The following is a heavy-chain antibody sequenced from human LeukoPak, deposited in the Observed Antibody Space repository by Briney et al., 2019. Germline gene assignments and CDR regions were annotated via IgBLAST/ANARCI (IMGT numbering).Heavy chain of an antibody. CDR1: GFTFSSYA. CDR2: ISYDGSNK. CDR3: AREGRVAAAGAFDY. D-gene: IGHD6-13*01. Sequence: GGSLRLSRAASGFTFSSYAMHWVRQAPGKGLEWGAVISYDGSNKYYADSVKGRFTISRDNSKNTLYLQMNSLRAEDTAVYYCAREGRVAAAGAFDYWGQGTLVTVSS. V-gene: IGHV3-30*04. J-gene: IGHJ4*02.